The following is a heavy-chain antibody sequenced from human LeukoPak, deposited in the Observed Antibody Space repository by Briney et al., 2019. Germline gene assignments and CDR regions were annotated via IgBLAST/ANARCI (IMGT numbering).Heavy chain of an antibody. Sequence: SVKVSCKASGATFSSYAISWVRQAPGQWLECMGGIIPILGIANYAQKFQGRVTITADKSTSTAYMELSSLRSEDTAVYYCARDRVDWNDGGGAFDIWGQGTMVTVSS. CDR1: GATFSSYA. V-gene: IGHV1-69*04. CDR2: IIPILGIA. J-gene: IGHJ3*02. D-gene: IGHD1-1*01. CDR3: ARDRVDWNDGGGAFDI.